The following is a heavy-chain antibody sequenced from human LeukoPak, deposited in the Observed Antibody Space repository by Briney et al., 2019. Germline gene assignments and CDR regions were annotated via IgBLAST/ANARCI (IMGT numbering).Heavy chain of an antibody. CDR2: IYTSGST. CDR3: ARDSYDYGDNDAFDI. Sequence: SETLSLTCTVSGGSISSGSYYWSWIRQPAGKGLEWIGRIYTSGSTNYNPSLKSRVTISVDTSKNQFSLKLSSVTAADTAVYYCARDSYDYGDNDAFDIWGQGTMVTVSS. CDR1: GGSISSGSYY. J-gene: IGHJ3*02. V-gene: IGHV4-61*02. D-gene: IGHD4-17*01.